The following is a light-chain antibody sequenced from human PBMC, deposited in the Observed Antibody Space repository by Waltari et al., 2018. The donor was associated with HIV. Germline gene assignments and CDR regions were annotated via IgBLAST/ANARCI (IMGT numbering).Light chain of an antibody. CDR1: TSNIGSNA. CDR3: AVWDDSRNGNVI. V-gene: IGLV1-44*01. Sequence: QSVLTQPPSTSGTPGQRVTISCSGSTSNIGSNAVNWYQQLPGTAPKLVIYTNNQRMPGVPDLVTGSKSGTSASLAISGRQSEDEAQYYCAVWDDSRNGNVIFGGGTKLTVL. CDR2: TNN. J-gene: IGLJ2*01.